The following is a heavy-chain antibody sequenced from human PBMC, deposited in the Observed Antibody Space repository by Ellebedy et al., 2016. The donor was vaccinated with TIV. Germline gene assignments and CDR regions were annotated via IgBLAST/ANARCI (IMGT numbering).Heavy chain of an antibody. CDR1: GFTVSSNY. D-gene: IGHD3-3*01. Sequence: GESLKISXAASGFTVSSNYMSWVRQAPGKGLERVSVIYSGGSTFYADSVKGRFTISRDNSKNTLYLQMNSLRAEDTAVYYCATRDYDLWSGVSYYYYMDVWGKGTTVTVSS. J-gene: IGHJ6*03. CDR3: ATRDYDLWSGVSYYYYMDV. V-gene: IGHV3-53*01. CDR2: IYSGGST.